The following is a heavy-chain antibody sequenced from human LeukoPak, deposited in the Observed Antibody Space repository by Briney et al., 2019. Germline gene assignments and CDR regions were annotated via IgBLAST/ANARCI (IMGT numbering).Heavy chain of an antibody. J-gene: IGHJ3*02. V-gene: IGHV4-34*01. D-gene: IGHD3-22*01. CDR2: INHSGST. CDR3: ASQDSPGDNDAFDI. CDR1: GGSFSGYY. Sequence: PSETLSLTCAVYGGSFSGYYWSWIRQPPGKGLEWIGEINHSGSTNYNPSLKSRVTISVDTSKNQFSLKLSSVTAADTAVYYCASQDSPGDNDAFDIWGQGTMVTVSS.